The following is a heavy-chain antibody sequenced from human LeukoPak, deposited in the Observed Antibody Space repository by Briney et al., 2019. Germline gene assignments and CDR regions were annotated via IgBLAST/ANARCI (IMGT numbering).Heavy chain of an antibody. D-gene: IGHD3-3*01. CDR2: MNPNSGNT. J-gene: IGHJ6*03. CDR3: ARQLRFLEWLPPAYYYYYYMDV. CDR1: GYTFTSYD. Sequence: ASVKVSCKASGYTFTSYDINGVRQATGQGLEWMGWMNPNSGNTGYAQKFQGRVTMTRNTSISTAYMELSSLRSEDTAVYYCARQLRFLEWLPPAYYYYYYMDVWGKGTTVTVSS. V-gene: IGHV1-8*01.